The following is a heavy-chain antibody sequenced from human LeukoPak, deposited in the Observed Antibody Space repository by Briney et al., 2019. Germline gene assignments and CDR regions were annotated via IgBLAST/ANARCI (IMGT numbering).Heavy chain of an antibody. CDR2: IYHSGST. Sequence: SETLSLTCAVSGGSISSGGYSWSWIRQPPGKGLEWIGYIYHSGSTYYNPSLKSRVTMSVDRSKNQFSLKLSSVTAADTAVYYCARTWSPSLEPVFDSWGQGTLVTVSS. D-gene: IGHD1-14*01. J-gene: IGHJ4*02. V-gene: IGHV4-30-2*01. CDR1: GGSISSGGYS. CDR3: ARTWSPSLEPVFDS.